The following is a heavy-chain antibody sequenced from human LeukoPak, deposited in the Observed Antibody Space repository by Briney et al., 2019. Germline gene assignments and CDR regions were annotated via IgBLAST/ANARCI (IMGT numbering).Heavy chain of an antibody. CDR3: ARGSGPAAMSYYYYYMDV. Sequence: SETLSLTCAVYGGSFSGYYWSWLRQPPGKGLEWIGEINHSGSTNYNPSLKSRVTISVDTSKNQFSLKLSSVTAADTAVYYCARGSGPAAMSYYYYYMDVWGKGTTVTVSS. CDR2: INHSGST. D-gene: IGHD2-2*01. J-gene: IGHJ6*03. CDR1: GGSFSGYY. V-gene: IGHV4-34*01.